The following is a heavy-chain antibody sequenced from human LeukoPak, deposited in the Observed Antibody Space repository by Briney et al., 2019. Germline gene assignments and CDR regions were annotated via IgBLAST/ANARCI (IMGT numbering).Heavy chain of an antibody. V-gene: IGHV3-64*01. CDR2: ISSNGGST. J-gene: IGHJ4*02. Sequence: GGSLRLSCAASGFTFSSYAMHWVRQAPGKGLEYVSAISSNGGSTYYANSVKGRFTISRDNSKNTLYLQMGSLRAEDTALYYCAKDPYYYDSSGYCDYWGQGTLVTVSS. CDR1: GFTFSSYA. D-gene: IGHD3-22*01. CDR3: AKDPYYYDSSGYCDY.